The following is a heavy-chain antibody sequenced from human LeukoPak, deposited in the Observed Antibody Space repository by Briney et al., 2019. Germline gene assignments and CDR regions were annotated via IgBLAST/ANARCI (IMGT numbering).Heavy chain of an antibody. CDR3: ARGGSARPDY. CDR2: ISSGSSTI. Sequence: GGSLRLSCAASGFTLSNYGMNWVRQAPGEVMEWVSYISSGSSTIQYADFVNGRFTISRDRARSSLYLQVNSLRAEDTAVYYCARGGSARPDYWGQGTLVTVSS. V-gene: IGHV3-48*01. D-gene: IGHD6-6*01. J-gene: IGHJ4*02. CDR1: GFTLSNYG.